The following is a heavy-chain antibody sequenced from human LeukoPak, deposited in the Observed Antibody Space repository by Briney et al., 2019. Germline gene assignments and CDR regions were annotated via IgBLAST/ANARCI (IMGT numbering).Heavy chain of an antibody. Sequence: GGSLRLSCAASGFTFSSYSMNWVRQAPGKGLEWVSSISSSSSYIYYADSVKGRFTISRDNAKNSLYLQMNNLRTEDTALYFCARDRPFTYYDSTGVLDYWGQGTLVTVSS. CDR1: GFTFSSYS. D-gene: IGHD3-22*01. V-gene: IGHV3-21*04. CDR3: ARDRPFTYYDSTGVLDY. CDR2: ISSSSSYI. J-gene: IGHJ4*02.